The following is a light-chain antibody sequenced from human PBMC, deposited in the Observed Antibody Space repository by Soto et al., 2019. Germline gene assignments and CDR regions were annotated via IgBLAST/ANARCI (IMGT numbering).Light chain of an antibody. CDR1: SGHSSYA. CDR3: QTWGTGIHDV. Sequence: QSVLTQSPSASASLGASVKLTCTLSSGHSSYAIAWHQQQPEKGPRYLMKLNSDGSHSKGDGIPDRFSGSSSGAERYLTISSLQSEDEADCCCQTWGTGIHDVFGTGTKLTVL. J-gene: IGLJ1*01. V-gene: IGLV4-69*01. CDR2: LNSDGSH.